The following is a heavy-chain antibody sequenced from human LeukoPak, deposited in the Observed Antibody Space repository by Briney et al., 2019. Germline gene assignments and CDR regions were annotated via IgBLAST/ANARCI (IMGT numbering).Heavy chain of an antibody. Sequence: SVKDTCKASGGTFSSYAISWVRQAPGQGLEWMGGIIPIFGTANYAQNFQGRVTITADESTSTAYMELSSLRSEDTAVYYCARGQGIAVAGLVYFAYPGERTLVTVSS. CDR3: ARGQGIAVAGLVYFAY. CDR2: IIPIFGTA. CDR1: GGTFSSYA. D-gene: IGHD6-19*01. V-gene: IGHV1-69*01. J-gene: IGHJ4*02.